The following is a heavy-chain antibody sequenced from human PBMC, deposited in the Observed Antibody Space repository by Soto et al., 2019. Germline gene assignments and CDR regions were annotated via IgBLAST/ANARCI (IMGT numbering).Heavy chain of an antibody. CDR1: GYTFTSYD. CDR3: ARPVAATDAFDI. D-gene: IGHD2-15*01. CDR2: INPSGGST. Sequence: GGSMEGSCKASGYTFTSYDMHWVRQPPGQGLEWMGIINPSGGSTSYAQKFQGRVTMTRDTSTSTVYMELSSLRSEDTAVYYCARPVAATDAFDIWGQGTMVTVSS. J-gene: IGHJ3*02. V-gene: IGHV1-46*01.